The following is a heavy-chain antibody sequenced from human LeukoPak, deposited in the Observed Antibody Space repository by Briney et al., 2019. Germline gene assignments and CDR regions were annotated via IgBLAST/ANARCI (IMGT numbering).Heavy chain of an antibody. V-gene: IGHV4-34*01. Sequence: SETLSLTCAVYGGSFSGYYWSWIRQPPGKGLEWIGEINHSGSTNYNPSLKSRVTISVHTSKNQFSLKLSSVTAADTAVYYCARAPDYGDYVRVEYYYMDVWGKGTTVTVSS. CDR2: INHSGST. J-gene: IGHJ6*03. CDR1: GGSFSGYY. D-gene: IGHD4-17*01. CDR3: ARAPDYGDYVRVEYYYMDV.